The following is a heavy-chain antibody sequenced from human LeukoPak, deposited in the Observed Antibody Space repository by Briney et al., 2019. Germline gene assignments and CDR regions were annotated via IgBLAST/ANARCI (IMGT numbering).Heavy chain of an antibody. CDR3: VRCGSYCLDY. D-gene: IGHD3-10*01. J-gene: IGHJ4*02. CDR2: IYHTGIT. CDR1: GGSISNGHW. Sequence: SGTLSLTCGASGGSISNGHWWSWVRQPPGKGLEWIGEIYHTGITNYNPSLKSRVTISVDNSRNQFSLNLSSVTAADTGVYYCVRCGSYCLDYWGQGTLVTVSS. V-gene: IGHV4-4*02.